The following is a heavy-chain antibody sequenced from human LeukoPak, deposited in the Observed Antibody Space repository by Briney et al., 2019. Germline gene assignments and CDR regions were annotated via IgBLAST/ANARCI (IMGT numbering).Heavy chain of an antibody. Sequence: SQTLSLTCTVSGGSISSGDYYWSWIRQPPGKGLEWIGYIYYSGSTYYNPSLKSRVTISVDTSKNQFSLKLSSVTAADTAVYYCARDQGKIVGAHTIWGQGTMVTVSS. CDR2: IYYSGST. J-gene: IGHJ3*02. D-gene: IGHD1-26*01. CDR1: GGSISSGDYY. CDR3: ARDQGKIVGAHTI. V-gene: IGHV4-30-4*08.